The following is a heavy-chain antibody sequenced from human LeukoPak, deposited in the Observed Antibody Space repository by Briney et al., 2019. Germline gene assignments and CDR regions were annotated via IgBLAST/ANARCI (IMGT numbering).Heavy chain of an antibody. V-gene: IGHV3-23*01. Sequence: GGSLRLSCAASGFTFGSYAMSWVRQAPGKGLEWVSAISGSGGSTYYADSVKGRFTISRDNSKNTLYLQMNSLRAEDTAVYYCAKDFPFEPYGSGSPSVAYWGQGTLVTVSS. CDR1: GFTFGSYA. CDR2: ISGSGGST. D-gene: IGHD3-10*01. CDR3: AKDFPFEPYGSGSPSVAY. J-gene: IGHJ4*02.